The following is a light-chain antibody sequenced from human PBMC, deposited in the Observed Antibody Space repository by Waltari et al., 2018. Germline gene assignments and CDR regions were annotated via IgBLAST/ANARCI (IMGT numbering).Light chain of an antibody. CDR1: SSNIGAGYD. V-gene: IGLV1-40*01. J-gene: IGLJ1*01. Sequence: QSVLTQPPSVSGAPGQSVTIACTVSSSNIGAGYDVHWYQQLPGRVPKLLIYGNSNRPSGVPDRFSGSKSGTSASLAITGLQAEDEADYYGQSSDSSLASLHVFGTGTKVTVL. CDR3: QSSDSSLASLHV. CDR2: GNS.